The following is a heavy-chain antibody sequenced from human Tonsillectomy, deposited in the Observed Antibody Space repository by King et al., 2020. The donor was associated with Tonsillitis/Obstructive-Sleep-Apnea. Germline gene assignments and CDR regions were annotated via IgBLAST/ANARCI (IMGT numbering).Heavy chain of an antibody. D-gene: IGHD2-21*02. J-gene: IGHJ4*02. Sequence: VQLVESGGGLVKPGGSLRLSCSASGFNFKNAEMSWVRPVPGRGREWVGSIKSKTCGGAADSSAPVKGRFTISRDDSQDTLGVQMNSLNTEDTAVYYCISDPGDYEDYWGQGTPVSVSS. CDR1: GFNFKNAE. V-gene: IGHV3-15*01. CDR2: IKSKTCGGAA. CDR3: ISDPGDYEDY.